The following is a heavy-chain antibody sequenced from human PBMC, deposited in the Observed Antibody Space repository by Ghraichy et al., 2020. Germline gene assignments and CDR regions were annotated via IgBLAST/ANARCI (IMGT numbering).Heavy chain of an antibody. CDR3: ARSGLGYCSTGSCYTDNWFDA. CDR1: GYTLTELS. Sequence: ASVKVACKVSGYTLTELSMHWVRQAPGKGLEWMGGFDPEDGETIYAQKFQGRVTMTEDTSTDTAYMELSSLRSEDTAVYYCARSGLGYCSTGSCYTDNWFDAWGQGALVTVSS. J-gene: IGHJ5*02. CDR2: FDPEDGET. V-gene: IGHV1-24*01. D-gene: IGHD2-2*02.